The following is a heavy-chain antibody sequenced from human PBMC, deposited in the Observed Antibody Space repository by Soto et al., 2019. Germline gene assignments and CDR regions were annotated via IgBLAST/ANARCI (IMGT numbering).Heavy chain of an antibody. CDR1: GDSISSGGYY. CDR2: IYYNGNT. V-gene: IGHV4-31*03. J-gene: IGHJ5*02. Sequence: LSRTCTVDGDSISSGGYYWSWIRQHPGRGLEWIGYIYYNGNTYYNPSLKSRVTVSVDTSKNQFSLNVRSVTAADTAGYYCARCSLVVIPVPVFDPPGPGTLDTV. D-gene: IGHD2-15*01. CDR3: ARCSLVVIPVPVFDP.